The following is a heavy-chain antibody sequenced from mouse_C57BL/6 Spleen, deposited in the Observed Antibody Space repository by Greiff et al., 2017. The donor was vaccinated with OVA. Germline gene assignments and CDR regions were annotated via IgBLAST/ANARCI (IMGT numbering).Heavy chain of an antibody. CDR2: ISYDGSN. V-gene: IGHV3-6*01. CDR3: ARWGGYAWFAY. CDR1: GYSITSGYY. J-gene: IGHJ3*01. D-gene: IGHD2-2*01. Sequence: EVHLVESGPGLVKPSQSLSLTCSVTGYSITSGYYWNWIRQFPGNKLEWMGYISYDGSNNYNPSLKNRISITRDTSKNQFFLKLNSVTTEDTATYYCARWGGYAWFAYWGQGTLVTVSA.